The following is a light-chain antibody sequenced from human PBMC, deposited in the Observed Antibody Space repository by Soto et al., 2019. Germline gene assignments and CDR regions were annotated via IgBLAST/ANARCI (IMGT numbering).Light chain of an antibody. V-gene: IGKV3-11*01. CDR3: QQYGSSPSIT. Sequence: EIVLTQSPATLSLSPGERATLSCWSSQSVSSYLAWYQQIPGQAPRLLIYDASNRATGVPARFRGSGSATDFTLTINSLEPEDCAVYYCQQYGSSPSITVGQGTRLEIK. J-gene: IGKJ5*01. CDR1: QSVSSY. CDR2: DAS.